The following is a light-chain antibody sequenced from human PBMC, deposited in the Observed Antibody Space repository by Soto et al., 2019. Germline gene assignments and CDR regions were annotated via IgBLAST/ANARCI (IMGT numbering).Light chain of an antibody. Sequence: EIVLTQSPGTLSLSPGERATLSCRASQSVSSSYLAWYQQKPGQAPRLLIYGASSRATGIPDRFSGSGSGTDFTLTISRMEPEDFAVYYYQQYCSSRRTFGQGTKVEIK. CDR3: QQYCSSRRT. CDR1: QSVSSSY. J-gene: IGKJ1*01. V-gene: IGKV3-20*01. CDR2: GAS.